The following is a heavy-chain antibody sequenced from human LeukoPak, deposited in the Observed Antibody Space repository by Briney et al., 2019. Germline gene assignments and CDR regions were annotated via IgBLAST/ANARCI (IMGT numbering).Heavy chain of an antibody. Sequence: PGGSLRLSCAASGFTFSSYSMNWVRQAPGKGLEWVAVISYDGEIKYFADSVKGRFAMSRDNSNNTIFLEMNTLRPDDTGVYFCATPHYGGYYDMFDSWGPGTQVIVSS. D-gene: IGHD4-17*01. CDR2: ISYDGEIK. J-gene: IGHJ4*02. CDR3: ATPHYGGYYDMFDS. CDR1: GFTFSSYS. V-gene: IGHV3-30*03.